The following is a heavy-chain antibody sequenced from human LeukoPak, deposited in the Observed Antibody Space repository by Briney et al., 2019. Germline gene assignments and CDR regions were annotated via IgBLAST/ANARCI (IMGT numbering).Heavy chain of an antibody. CDR3: ATISVEMATTTGY. J-gene: IGHJ4*02. CDR2: ISGSGGST. CDR1: GFTFSSYA. Sequence: GGSLRLSSAASGFTFSSYAMSWVRQAPGKGLEWVSAISGSGGSTYYADSVKGRFTISRDNSKNTLYLQMNSLRAEDTAVYYCATISVEMATTTGYWGQGTLVTVSS. V-gene: IGHV3-23*01. D-gene: IGHD5-24*01.